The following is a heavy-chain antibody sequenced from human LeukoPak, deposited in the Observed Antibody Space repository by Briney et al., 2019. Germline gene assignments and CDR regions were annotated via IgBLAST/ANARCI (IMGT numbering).Heavy chain of an antibody. CDR2: ISSSGVGT. J-gene: IGHJ4*02. CDR1: GFTFSSYA. D-gene: IGHD6-19*01. Sequence: GGSLRLSCAASGFTFSSYAMSWVRQAPGKGLEWVSAISSSGVGTYYADSVKGRFTISRDNPKNTLYLQMNSLRAEDTAVYYCAKDRGSSGWLYWGQGTLVTVSS. CDR3: AKDRGSSGWLY. V-gene: IGHV3-23*01.